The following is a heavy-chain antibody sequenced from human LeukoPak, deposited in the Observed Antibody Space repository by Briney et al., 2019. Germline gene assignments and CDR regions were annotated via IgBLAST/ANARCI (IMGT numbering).Heavy chain of an antibody. J-gene: IGHJ6*03. Sequence: GASVKVSCKASGYTFTGYYMHWVRQAPGQGLEWMGWINPNSGGTNYAQKFQGRVTMTRDTSISTAYMELSRLRSDDTAVYYCARVSGSYLDYYYYYMDVWGKGTTVTVSS. CDR3: ARVSGSYLDYYYYYMDV. CDR1: GYTFTGYY. D-gene: IGHD1-26*01. V-gene: IGHV1-2*02. CDR2: INPNSGGT.